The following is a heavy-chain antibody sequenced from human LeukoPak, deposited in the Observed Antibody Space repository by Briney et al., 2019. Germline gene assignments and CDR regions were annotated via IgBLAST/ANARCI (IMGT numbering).Heavy chain of an antibody. CDR3: AREGIYCSSTSCQFGDYYYYGIDV. Sequence: ASVKVSCKASGYTFTSHYMHWVRQAPGQGLEWMGIINPSGGSTSYAQKFQGRVTMTRDTSTSTVYMELSSLRSEDTAVYYCAREGIYCSSTSCQFGDYYYYGIDVWGQGTTVTVSS. D-gene: IGHD2-2*01. V-gene: IGHV1-46*03. CDR1: GYTFTSHY. J-gene: IGHJ6*02. CDR2: INPSGGST.